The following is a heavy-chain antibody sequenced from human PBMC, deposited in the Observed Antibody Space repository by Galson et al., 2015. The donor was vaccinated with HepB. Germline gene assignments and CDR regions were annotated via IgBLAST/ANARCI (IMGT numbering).Heavy chain of an antibody. D-gene: IGHD3-10*01. Sequence: SLTCTVSGGSISSSSYHWGWIRQPPGKGLEWLGNIYYSGTTYYKPSLKSRVTISVDTSNKQFSLRLTSVTAADTAVYYCAKPDYGSTSFDPWGQGTLVTVSS. CDR1: GGSISSSSYH. CDR2: IYYSGTT. J-gene: IGHJ5*02. CDR3: AKPDYGSTSFDP. V-gene: IGHV4-39*01.